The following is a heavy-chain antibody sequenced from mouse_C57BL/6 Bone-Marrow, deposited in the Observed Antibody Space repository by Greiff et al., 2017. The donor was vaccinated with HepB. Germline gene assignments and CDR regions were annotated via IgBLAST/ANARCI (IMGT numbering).Heavy chain of an antibody. V-gene: IGHV1-82*01. CDR1: GYAFSSSW. CDR3: ARNYYGSSYGDY. J-gene: IGHJ2*01. Sequence: ESGPELVKPGASVKISCKASGYAFSSSWMNWVKQRPGKGLEWIGRIYPGDGDTNYNGKFKGKATLTADKSSSTAYMQLSSLTSEDSAVYFCARNYYGSSYGDYWGQGTTLTVSS. CDR2: IYPGDGDT. D-gene: IGHD1-1*01.